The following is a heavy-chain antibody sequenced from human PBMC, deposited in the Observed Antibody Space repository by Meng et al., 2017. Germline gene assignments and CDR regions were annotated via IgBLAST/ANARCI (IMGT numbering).Heavy chain of an antibody. D-gene: IGHD3-10*01. CDR3: ARDPSRRGVYGSGRPTGPADY. CDR1: GYTFTSYY. J-gene: IGHJ4*02. Sequence: ASVKVSCKASGYTFTSYYMHWVRQAPGQGLEWMGIINPSGGSTSYAQKFQGRVTMTRDTSISTAYMELSRLRSDDTAVYYCARDPSRRGVYGSGRPTGPADYWGQGTLVTVSS. V-gene: IGHV1-46*01. CDR2: INPSGGST.